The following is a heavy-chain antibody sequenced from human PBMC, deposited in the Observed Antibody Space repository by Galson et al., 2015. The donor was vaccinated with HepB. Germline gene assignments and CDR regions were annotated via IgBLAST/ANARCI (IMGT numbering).Heavy chain of an antibody. CDR1: GFTFRTYG. V-gene: IGHV3-21*01. Sequence: SLRLSCAASGFTFRTYGMIWVCQAPGKGLEWVSSISSSSSYIFYADSVKGRFTISRDNAKKSLYLQMNSLRAEDTAVYYCARVDESPDYWGQGTLVTVSS. CDR3: ARVDESPDY. CDR2: ISSSSSYI. J-gene: IGHJ4*02. D-gene: IGHD2-2*03.